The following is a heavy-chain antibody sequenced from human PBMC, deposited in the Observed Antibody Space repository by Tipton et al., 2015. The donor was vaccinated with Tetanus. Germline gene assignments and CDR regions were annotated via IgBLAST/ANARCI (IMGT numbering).Heavy chain of an antibody. D-gene: IGHD3-22*01. CDR3: ARKRGGDTMIVVGTMDV. CDR2: IIPIFGTA. J-gene: IGHJ6*02. CDR1: GGTFSSYA. V-gene: IGHV1-69*01. Sequence: QVQLVQSGAEVKKPGSSVRVSCKASGGTFSSYAISWVRQAPGQGLEWMGGIIPIFGTANYAQKFQGRVTITADESTSTAYMERSSLRSEDTAVYYCARKRGGDTMIVVGTMDVWGQGTTVTVSS.